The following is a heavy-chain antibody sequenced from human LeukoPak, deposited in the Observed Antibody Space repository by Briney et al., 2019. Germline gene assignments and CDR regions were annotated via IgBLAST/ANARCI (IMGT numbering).Heavy chain of an antibody. V-gene: IGHV4-34*01. CDR3: ARGLVAGTGVNGY. CDR1: GGSFSGYY. CDR2: INHSGST. Sequence: PSETLSLTCAVYGGSFSGYYWSWIRQPPGKGLEWIGEINHSGSTNYNPSLKSRVTISVDTSKNQFSLKLSSVTAADTAVYYCARGLVAGTGVNGYWGQGTLVTVSS. J-gene: IGHJ4*02. D-gene: IGHD6-19*01.